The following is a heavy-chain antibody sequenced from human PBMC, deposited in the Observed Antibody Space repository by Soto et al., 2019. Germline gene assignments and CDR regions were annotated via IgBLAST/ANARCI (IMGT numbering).Heavy chain of an antibody. CDR1: GGSISSGGYY. CDR3: ARGGLRIVVGWYGMDV. J-gene: IGHJ6*02. D-gene: IGHD3-22*01. Sequence: PSETLSLTCTVSGGSISSGGYYWSWIRQHPGKGLEWIGYIYYSGSTYYNPSLKSRGTISVDTSKNQFSLKLSSVTAADTAVYYCARGGLRIVVGWYGMDVWGQGTTVTVSS. CDR2: IYYSGST. V-gene: IGHV4-31*03.